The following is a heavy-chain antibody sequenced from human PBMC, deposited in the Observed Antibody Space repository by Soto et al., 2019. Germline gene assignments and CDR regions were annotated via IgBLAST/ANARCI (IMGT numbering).Heavy chain of an antibody. V-gene: IGHV3-9*01. D-gene: IGHD6-6*01. CDR1: GFTFDNYA. Sequence: EVQLVESGGGLVQPGRSLRLSCVASGFTFDNYAMHWVRQAPGKGLEWVSGISWNSGSIGYVDSVKGRLTISRDNAKNSLYLQMNSLRVEDTALYYCAKAGGGNTSSFDSWGQGTLVTVSS. J-gene: IGHJ4*02. CDR2: ISWNSGSI. CDR3: AKAGGGNTSSFDS.